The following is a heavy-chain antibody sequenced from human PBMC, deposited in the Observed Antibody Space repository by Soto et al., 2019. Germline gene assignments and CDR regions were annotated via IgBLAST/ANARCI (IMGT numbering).Heavy chain of an antibody. Sequence: GGSLRLSCAASGFTFSSYWMHWVRQAPGKGLVWVSRINSDGSSTSYADSVKGRFTISRDNAKNTLYLQMNSLRAEDTAVYYCARDAYSGYDYLLGSMDVWGKGTTVTVSS. CDR1: GFTFSSYW. J-gene: IGHJ6*03. CDR3: ARDAYSGYDYLLGSMDV. D-gene: IGHD5-12*01. V-gene: IGHV3-74*01. CDR2: INSDGSST.